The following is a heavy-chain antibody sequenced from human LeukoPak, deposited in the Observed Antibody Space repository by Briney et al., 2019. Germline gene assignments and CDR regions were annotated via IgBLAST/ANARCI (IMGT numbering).Heavy chain of an antibody. CDR1: GFTFSSYW. V-gene: IGHV3-53*01. CDR2: IYSGGST. Sequence: GGSLRLSCAASGFTFSSYWMHWVRQAPGKGLEWVSVIYSGGSTYYADSVKGRFTISRDNSKNTLYLQMNSLRAEDTAVYYCARWDRFGYYYYGMDVWGQGTTVTVSS. J-gene: IGHJ6*02. CDR3: ARWDRFGYYYYGMDV. D-gene: IGHD3-16*01.